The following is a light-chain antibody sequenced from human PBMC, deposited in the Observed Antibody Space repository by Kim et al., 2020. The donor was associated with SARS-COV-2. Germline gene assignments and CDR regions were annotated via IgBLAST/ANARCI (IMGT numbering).Light chain of an antibody. Sequence: QSVLTQPPSVSAAPGEKVTISCAGSGSDIGANSVSWFQQLPATAPKLLIYDGDRRPSGISDRFSGSKSDTSATLDITGLETGDEAAYYCGTWDSALRVAVFGGGTQLTVL. V-gene: IGLV1-51*01. CDR3: GTWDSALRVAV. CDR1: GSDIGANS. J-gene: IGLJ3*02. CDR2: DGD.